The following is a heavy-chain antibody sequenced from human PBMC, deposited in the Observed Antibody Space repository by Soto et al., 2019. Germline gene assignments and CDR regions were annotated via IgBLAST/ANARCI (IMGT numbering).Heavy chain of an antibody. J-gene: IGHJ6*02. CDR3: ARQYSSSWTANFYYYYGMDV. V-gene: IGHV5-51*01. CDR1: GYSFTSYW. CDR2: IYPGDSDT. Sequence: GESLKISCKGSGYSFTSYWIGWVRQMPGKVLEWMGIIYPGDSDTRYSPSFQGQVTISADKSISTAYLQWSSLKASDTAMYYCARQYSSSWTANFYYYYGMDVWGQGXTVTVYS. D-gene: IGHD6-13*01.